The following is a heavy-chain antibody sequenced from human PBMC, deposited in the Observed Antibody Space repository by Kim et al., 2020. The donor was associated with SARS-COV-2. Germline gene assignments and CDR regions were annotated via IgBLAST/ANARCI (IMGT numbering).Heavy chain of an antibody. Sequence: ASVKVSCKASGYTFTSYGISWVRQAPGQGLEWMGWISAYNGNTNYAQKLQGRVTMTTDTSTSTAYMELRSLRSDDTAVYYCAREPPPPSSGSYDYWGQGTLVTVSS. V-gene: IGHV1-18*04. CDR2: ISAYNGNT. J-gene: IGHJ4*02. CDR3: AREPPPPSSGSYDY. D-gene: IGHD6-19*01. CDR1: GYTFTSYG.